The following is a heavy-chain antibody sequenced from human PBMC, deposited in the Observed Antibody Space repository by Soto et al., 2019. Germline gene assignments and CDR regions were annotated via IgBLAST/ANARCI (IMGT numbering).Heavy chain of an antibody. CDR3: AKGAGMVYAIVSYFQH. CDR2: ISGSGGST. Sequence: EVQLLESGGGLVQPGGSLRLSCAASGFTFSSYAMSWVRQAPGKGLEWVSAISGSGGSTYYADSVKGRFTISRDNSKNTLYLQMNSLRAEDTAVYYCAKGAGMVYAIVSYFQHWGQGTLVTVSS. D-gene: IGHD2-8*01. V-gene: IGHV3-23*01. J-gene: IGHJ1*01. CDR1: GFTFSSYA.